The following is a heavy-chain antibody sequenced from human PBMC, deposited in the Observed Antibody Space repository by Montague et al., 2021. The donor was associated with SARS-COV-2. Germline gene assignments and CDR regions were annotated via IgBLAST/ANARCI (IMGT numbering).Heavy chain of an antibody. CDR1: GDSIRTNY. CDR2: VDNSGST. Sequence: SETLSLTCTVSGDSIRTNYWSWIRQPPGQRLEWIGYVDNSGSTDYSPSLKSRVTISLETSKRQFSLRLNSVTEADTAVYYCTTGEGVYGWRYYFDYWSLGTLVTVSS. V-gene: IGHV4-59*01. CDR3: TTGEGVYGWRYYFDY. J-gene: IGHJ4*02. D-gene: IGHD6-19*01.